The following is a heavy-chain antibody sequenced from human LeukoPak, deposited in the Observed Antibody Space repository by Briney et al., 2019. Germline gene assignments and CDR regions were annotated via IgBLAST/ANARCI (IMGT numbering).Heavy chain of an antibody. J-gene: IGHJ5*02. D-gene: IGHD3-10*01. CDR3: VRDRAGTQSWVEFDL. CDR2: IYLHAGP. CDR1: GVSVTDTL. Sequence: GGSLRLSCTLSGVSVTDTLIDWVRQAPGKGPEWVALIYLHAGPVYADYVKGRFTISRDNSKNMVYLQMNRLRSEDSGLYYCVRDRAGTQSWVEFDLWGQGTLVTVSS. V-gene: IGHV3-66*03.